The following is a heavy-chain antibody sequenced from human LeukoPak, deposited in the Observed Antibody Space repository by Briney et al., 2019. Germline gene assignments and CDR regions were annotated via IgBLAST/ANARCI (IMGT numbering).Heavy chain of an antibody. Sequence: RGSLRLSCAASGFTFSSYSMNWVRQAPGKGLEWDSSISSSSSYIYYADSVKGRFTISRDNAKNSLYLQMNSLRAEDTAVYYCARDPGYSSSSAGYWGRGTLVTVSS. J-gene: IGHJ4*02. V-gene: IGHV3-21*01. D-gene: IGHD6-6*01. CDR1: GFTFSSYS. CDR3: ARDPGYSSSSAGY. CDR2: ISSSSSYI.